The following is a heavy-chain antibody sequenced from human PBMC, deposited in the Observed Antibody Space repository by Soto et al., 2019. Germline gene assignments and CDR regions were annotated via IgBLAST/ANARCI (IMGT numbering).Heavy chain of an antibody. CDR2: IIPIFGIA. D-gene: IGHD3-9*01. CDR3: ARGAVYDILTGYSD. V-gene: IGHV1-69*10. CDR1: GDTFSSYA. J-gene: IGHJ4*02. Sequence: ASVKVSCKASGDTFSSYAISWVRQTPGQGLEWMGGIIPIFGIANYAQKFQGRVTITADKSTSTAYMELSSLRSEDTAVYYCARGAVYDILTGYSDWGQGTLVTVSS.